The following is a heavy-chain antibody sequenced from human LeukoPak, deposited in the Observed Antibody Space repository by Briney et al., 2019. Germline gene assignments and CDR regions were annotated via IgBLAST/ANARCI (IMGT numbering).Heavy chain of an antibody. CDR2: IRYDGSNK. V-gene: IGHV3-30*02. Sequence: GGSLRLSCAASGFTLSSYAMSWVRQAPGKGLEWVAFIRYDGSNKYYADSVKGRFTISRDNSKNTLYLQMNSLRAEDTAVYYCARDPPFRSYYDLPDAFDIWGQGTMVTVSS. J-gene: IGHJ3*02. CDR1: GFTLSSYA. CDR3: ARDPPFRSYYDLPDAFDI. D-gene: IGHD1-26*01.